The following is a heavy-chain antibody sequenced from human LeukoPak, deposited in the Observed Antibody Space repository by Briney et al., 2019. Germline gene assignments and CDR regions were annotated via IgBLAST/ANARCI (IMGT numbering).Heavy chain of an antibody. D-gene: IGHD3-22*01. CDR2: IYYSGST. CDR3: ARGYDSSGYYYGLGAFDI. V-gene: IGHV4-59*08. Sequence: SETLSLTCTVSGGSISSYYWSWIRQPPGKGLEWIGYIYYSGSTNYNPSLKSRVTISVDTSKNQFSLKLSSVAAADTAVYYCARGYDSSGYYYGLGAFDIWGQGTMVTVSS. J-gene: IGHJ3*02. CDR1: GGSISSYY.